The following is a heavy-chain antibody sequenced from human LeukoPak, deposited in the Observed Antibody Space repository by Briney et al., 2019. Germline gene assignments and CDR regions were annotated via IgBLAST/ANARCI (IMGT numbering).Heavy chain of an antibody. CDR3: AAGTHYDLLPY. D-gene: IGHD3-9*01. Sequence: GASVKVSCKVSGYSLSELSTHWVRQAPGKGLEWMGGFDPGNGEMIYEQRFQGRVTMTEDTSTDTAYMELSSLRSEDTALYYCAAGTHYDLLPYWGQGSLVTVSS. V-gene: IGHV1-24*01. CDR2: FDPGNGEM. J-gene: IGHJ4*02. CDR1: GYSLSELS.